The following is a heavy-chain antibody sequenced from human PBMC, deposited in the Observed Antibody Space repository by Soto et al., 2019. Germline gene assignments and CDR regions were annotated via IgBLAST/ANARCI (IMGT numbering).Heavy chain of an antibody. CDR1: GYTFTSYS. J-gene: IGHJ6*02. V-gene: IGHV1-46*01. Sequence: RASVKVSCKASGYTFTSYSMHWVRQAPGQGLEWMGIINPSSGRTSYAQNFQGRVTMTSDTSTSIVYMEMSSLKSEGTAVYYCARDHNFGFILYAMDVWGQGTTVTVSS. CDR2: INPSSGRT. CDR3: ARDHNFGFILYAMDV. D-gene: IGHD2-15*01.